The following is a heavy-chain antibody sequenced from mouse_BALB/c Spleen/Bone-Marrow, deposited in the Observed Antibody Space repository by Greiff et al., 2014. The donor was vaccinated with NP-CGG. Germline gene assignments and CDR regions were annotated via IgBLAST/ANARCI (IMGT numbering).Heavy chain of an antibody. Sequence: VKLEESGPGLVAPSQSLSITCTVSGFSLTTYGVHWVRQPPGKGLEWLGVLWADGSTNYNSALMSRLSISKDNSKSQVFLKMNSLQTDDTAMYYCARITTATGATDYWRQGTSAPVPS. J-gene: IGHJ4*01. CDR1: GFSLTTYG. CDR3: ARITTATGATDY. CDR2: LWADGST. V-gene: IGHV2-9*02. D-gene: IGHD1-2*01.